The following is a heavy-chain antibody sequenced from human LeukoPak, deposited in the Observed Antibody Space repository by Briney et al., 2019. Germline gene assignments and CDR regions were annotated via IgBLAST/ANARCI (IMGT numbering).Heavy chain of an antibody. V-gene: IGHV3-23*01. CDR1: GFTFSSYA. CDR2: ISGSGGST. J-gene: IGHJ4*02. D-gene: IGHD3-22*01. Sequence: GGSLRLSCAASGFTFSSYAMSWVRQAPGKGLEWVSAISGSGGSTYYADSVKGRFTISRDNSKNTLYLQMNSLRAEDTAVFYCAKDLSPFYDSGGYNSPFDYWGQGTLVTVSS. CDR3: AKDLSPFYDSGGYNSPFDY.